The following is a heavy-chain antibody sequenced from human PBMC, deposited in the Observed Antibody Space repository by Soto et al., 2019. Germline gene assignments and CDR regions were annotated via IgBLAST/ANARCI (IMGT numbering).Heavy chain of an antibody. Sequence: QVQLVESGGGVVQPGRSLRLSCAASGFTFSSYGMHWVRQAPGKGLEWVAVIWYDGSNKYYADSVKGRFTISRDNSKNTLYLQMNSLRAEDTAVYYCARGAGYSSRGGMDVWGQGTTVTVSS. CDR2: IWYDGSNK. V-gene: IGHV3-33*01. CDR3: ARGAGYSSRGGMDV. CDR1: GFTFSSYG. J-gene: IGHJ6*02. D-gene: IGHD6-13*01.